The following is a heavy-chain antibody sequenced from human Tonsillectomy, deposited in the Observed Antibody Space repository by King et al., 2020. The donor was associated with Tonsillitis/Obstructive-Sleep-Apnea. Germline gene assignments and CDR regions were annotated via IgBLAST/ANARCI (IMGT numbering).Heavy chain of an antibody. CDR3: ARRPPYCSSTSCFSNNWFDP. D-gene: IGHD2-2*01. V-gene: IGHV5-10-1*01. Sequence: VQLVESGAEVKKPGESLRISCKGSGYSFSSYRISWVRQMPGKGLEWMGRIDPSDSYTNYSPSFQGHVTLSADKSISTAYLPWSSLKASDTATYYCARRPPYCSSTSCFSNNWFDPWGQGTLVTVSS. CDR2: IDPSDSYT. CDR1: GYSFSSYR. J-gene: IGHJ5*02.